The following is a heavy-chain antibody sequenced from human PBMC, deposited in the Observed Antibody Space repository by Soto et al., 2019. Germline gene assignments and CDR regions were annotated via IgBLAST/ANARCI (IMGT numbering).Heavy chain of an antibody. CDR1: GGTFSSYA. J-gene: IGHJ3*02. Sequence: SVKVSCKASGGTFSSYAISWVPQAPGQGLEWMGGIIPIFGTANYAQKFQGRVTITADESTSTAYMELSSLRSEDTAVYYCATPLERYQLLRSYDAFDIWGQGTMVTVS. D-gene: IGHD2-2*01. V-gene: IGHV1-69*13. CDR2: IIPIFGTA. CDR3: ATPLERYQLLRSYDAFDI.